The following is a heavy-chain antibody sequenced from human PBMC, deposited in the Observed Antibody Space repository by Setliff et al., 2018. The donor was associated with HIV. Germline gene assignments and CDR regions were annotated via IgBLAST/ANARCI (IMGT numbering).Heavy chain of an antibody. CDR1: AFTFSSYE. CDR2: ISSSGDTI. CDR3: ARSSLGTATHFDC. Sequence: PGGSLRLSCAASAFTFSSYEMNWVRQAPGKGLEWLSYISSSGDTIYYADSVKGRFTISRDNAKNSLDLQMDYLRAGDTAVYYCARSSLGTATHFDCWGQGTLVTVSS. J-gene: IGHJ4*02. V-gene: IGHV3-48*03. D-gene: IGHD2-15*01.